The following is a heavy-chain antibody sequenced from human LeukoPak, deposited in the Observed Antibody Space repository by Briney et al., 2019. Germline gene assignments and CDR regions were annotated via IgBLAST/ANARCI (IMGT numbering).Heavy chain of an antibody. V-gene: IGHV1-24*01. CDR1: GYTLTELS. J-gene: IGHJ6*02. CDR2: FDPEDGET. Sequence: GASVKVSCKVSGYTLTELSMHWVRQAPGKGLEWMGGFDPEDGETIYAQKFQGRVTMTEDTSTDTAYMELSSLRSEDTAVYYSATPPGSRVQRRDYYYYGMDVWGQGTTVTVSS. D-gene: IGHD2-2*01. CDR3: ATPPGSRVQRRDYYYYGMDV.